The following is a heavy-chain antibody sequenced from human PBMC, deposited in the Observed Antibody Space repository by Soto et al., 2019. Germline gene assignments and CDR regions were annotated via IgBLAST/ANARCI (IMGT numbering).Heavy chain of an antibody. CDR2: INPNSGGT. J-gene: IGHJ3*02. CDR1: GYTFTGYY. CDR3: ARGRITMPPSPIDFDI. V-gene: IGHV1-2*04. D-gene: IGHD3-10*01. Sequence: GASVKVSCTASGYTFTGYYMHWVRQAPGQGLEWMGWINPNSGGTNYAQKFQGWVTMTRDTSISTAYMELSRLRSDDTAVYYCARGRITMPPSPIDFDIWGQGTMVTVSS.